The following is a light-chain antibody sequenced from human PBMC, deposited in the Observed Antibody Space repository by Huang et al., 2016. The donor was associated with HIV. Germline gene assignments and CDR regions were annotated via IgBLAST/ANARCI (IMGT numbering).Light chain of an antibody. CDR2: GAS. V-gene: IGKV3-15*01. CDR1: QSVSRA. J-gene: IGKJ2*01. Sequence: EIVMTQSPATLSVSPGERANLSCRASQSVSRALAWYQQKPGQTPRLLIYGASTRATGIPARFSVSVSGTEFTLTISSLQSEDFAVYYCQQYNNWPLTFGQGSKLEIK. CDR3: QQYNNWPLT.